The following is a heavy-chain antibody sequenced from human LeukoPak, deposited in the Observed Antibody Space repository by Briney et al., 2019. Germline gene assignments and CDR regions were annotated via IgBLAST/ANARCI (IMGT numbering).Heavy chain of an antibody. CDR2: ISYDGSNK. J-gene: IGHJ6*02. CDR3: ANSLIAAARYYYYGMDV. V-gene: IGHV3-30*18. Sequence: RGSLRLSCAASGFTFSSYGMHWVRQAPGKGLEWVAVISYDGSNKYCADSVKGRFTISRDNSKNTLYLQMNSLRAEDTAVYYCANSLIAAARYYYYGMDVWGQGTTVTVSS. CDR1: GFTFSSYG. D-gene: IGHD6-13*01.